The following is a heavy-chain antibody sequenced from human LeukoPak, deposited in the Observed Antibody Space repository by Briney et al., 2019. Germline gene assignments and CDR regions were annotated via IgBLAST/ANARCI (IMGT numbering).Heavy chain of an antibody. CDR3: ARVGATFGVVINNWFDP. V-gene: IGHV4-59*01. Sequence: PSETLSLTCTVSGGSISSYYWSWIRQPPGKGLEWIGYIYYSGSTNYNPSLKSRVTISVDTSKNQFSLKLSSVTAADTAVYYCARVGATFGVVINNWFDPWGQGTLVTVSS. J-gene: IGHJ5*02. D-gene: IGHD3-3*01. CDR2: IYYSGST. CDR1: GGSISSYY.